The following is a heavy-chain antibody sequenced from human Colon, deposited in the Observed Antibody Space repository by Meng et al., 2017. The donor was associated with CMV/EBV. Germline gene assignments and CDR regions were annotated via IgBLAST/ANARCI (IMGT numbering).Heavy chain of an antibody. CDR2: VSHNGRT. CDR3: ARGEWNYIGWFDP. V-gene: IGHV4-59*01. Sequence: SETLSLTCTVSRGYIGNYYWSWIRQSPGRGLEWIGYVSHNGRTSYSPALKSRVAISVDTSKNQFSLKLNSVTTADTAVYYCARGEWNYIGWFDPWGQGTQVTVSS. D-gene: IGHD1-7*01. CDR1: RGYIGNYY. J-gene: IGHJ5*02.